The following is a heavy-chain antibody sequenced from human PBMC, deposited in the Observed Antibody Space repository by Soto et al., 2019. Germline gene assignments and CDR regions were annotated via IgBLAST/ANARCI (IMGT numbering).Heavy chain of an antibody. Sequence: SSETLSLTCAVYGGSFSAYHWSWIRQAPGKGLEWIGEIDYRGNTNYIPSLRSRVSMSVDTSKNQFSLKLSSVTAADTAVYYCARQRAHPYYFDYWGQGTLVTVSS. J-gene: IGHJ4*02. CDR3: ARQRAHPYYFDY. CDR2: IDYRGNT. V-gene: IGHV4-34*01. CDR1: GGSFSAYH.